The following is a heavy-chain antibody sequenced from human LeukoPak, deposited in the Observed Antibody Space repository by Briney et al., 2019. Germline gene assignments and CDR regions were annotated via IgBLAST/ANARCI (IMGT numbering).Heavy chain of an antibody. CDR1: GYTFTGYY. CDR2: INPNSGGT. Sequence: ASVKVSCKASGYTFTGYYMHWVRQAPGQGLEWMGWINPNSGGTNYAQKFQGRVTMTRDTSTSTVYMELSSLRSEDTAVYYCARALILGYYDSRGSDYWGQGTLVTVSS. D-gene: IGHD3-22*01. V-gene: IGHV1-2*02. J-gene: IGHJ4*02. CDR3: ARALILGYYDSRGSDY.